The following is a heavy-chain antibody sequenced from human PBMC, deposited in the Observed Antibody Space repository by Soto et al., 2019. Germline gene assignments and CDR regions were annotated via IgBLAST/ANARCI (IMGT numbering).Heavy chain of an antibody. D-gene: IGHD3-22*01. CDR3: LIDPIGYYYDSSGYYWGKVFDI. CDR2: IYPGDSDT. V-gene: IGHV5-51*01. CDR1: GYSFTSYW. J-gene: IGHJ3*02. Sequence: PGESLKISCKGSGYSFTSYWIGWVRQMPGKGLEWMGIIYPGDSDTRYSPSFQGQVTISADKSISTAYLQWSSLKASDTAMYYCLIDPIGYYYDSSGYYWGKVFDIWGQETKFTLS.